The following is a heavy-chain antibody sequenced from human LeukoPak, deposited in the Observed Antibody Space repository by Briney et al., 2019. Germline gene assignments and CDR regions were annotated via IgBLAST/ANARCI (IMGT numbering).Heavy chain of an antibody. CDR2: IKEDGSEK. J-gene: IGHJ4*02. V-gene: IGHV3-7*03. CDR3: AKDTWIVVAATSVLDY. CDR1: GFTFSSYW. Sequence: GGSLRLSCAGSGFTFSSYWMSWVRQAPGKGLEWVANIKEDGSEKYYVDSVKGRFTISRDNAKNSVYLQMSSLRAEDTAVYYCAKDTWIVVAATSVLDYWGQGTLVAVSS. D-gene: IGHD2-15*01.